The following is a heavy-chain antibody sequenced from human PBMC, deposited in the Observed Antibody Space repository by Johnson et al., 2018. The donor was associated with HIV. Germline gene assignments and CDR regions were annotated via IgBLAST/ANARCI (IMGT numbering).Heavy chain of an antibody. CDR1: GFTFSSYA. Sequence: QVQLVESGGGVVQPGRSLRLSCAASGFTFSSYAMHWVLQAPGKGLEWVAVISYDGNNQYYRDSVKGRFTIARDNSKNTLYLQMNSLRAEDTAVYNCARGLPYYYDSSVDAFDIWGQGTVVTVSS. D-gene: IGHD3-22*01. V-gene: IGHV3-30-3*01. CDR2: ISYDGNNQ. CDR3: ARGLPYYYDSSVDAFDI. J-gene: IGHJ3*02.